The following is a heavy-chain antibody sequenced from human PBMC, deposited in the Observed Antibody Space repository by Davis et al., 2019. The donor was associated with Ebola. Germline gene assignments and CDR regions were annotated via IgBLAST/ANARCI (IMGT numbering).Heavy chain of an antibody. CDR2: ISPHNGNT. V-gene: IGHV1-18*04. Sequence: AASVKVSCKASGYPFTSSGVTWVRQAPGQGLQWMGWISPHNGNTNYAQKFQGRVTLTTDTSTSTAYMELSRLRSDDTAVYYCARGVGVLVLMVYAIDYWGQGTLVTVSS. D-gene: IGHD2-8*01. J-gene: IGHJ4*02. CDR1: GYPFTSSG. CDR3: ARGVGVLVLMVYAIDY.